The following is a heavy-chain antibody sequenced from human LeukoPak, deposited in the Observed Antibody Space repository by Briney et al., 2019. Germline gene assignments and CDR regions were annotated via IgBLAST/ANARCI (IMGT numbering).Heavy chain of an antibody. Sequence: GGSLRLSCAASGFTVSSNYMSWVRQAPGKGLEWVSVIYSGGSTYYADSVEGRFTISRDNSKNTLYLQMNSLRAEDTAVYYCAREGKTYSSSWYRFDYWGQGTLVTVSS. CDR1: GFTVSSNY. CDR2: IYSGGST. J-gene: IGHJ4*02. D-gene: IGHD6-13*01. CDR3: AREGKTYSSSWYRFDY. V-gene: IGHV3-66*01.